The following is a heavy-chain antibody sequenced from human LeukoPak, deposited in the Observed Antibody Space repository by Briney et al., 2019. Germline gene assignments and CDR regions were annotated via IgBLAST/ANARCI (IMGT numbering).Heavy chain of an antibody. J-gene: IGHJ4*02. V-gene: IGHV3-53*01. CDR1: GFTVSSNY. CDR2: LYSRGST. CDR3: ASGGMGARKYYSDPFHY. Sequence: GGSLRLSCAASGFTVSSNYMSWVRQARGKGLAWVSILYSRGSTYYADSVKGRFTISRDDSKNTLYLQMNSLRAEDTAVYYCASGGMGARKYYSDPFHYWGQGTLVTVSS. D-gene: IGHD3-10*01.